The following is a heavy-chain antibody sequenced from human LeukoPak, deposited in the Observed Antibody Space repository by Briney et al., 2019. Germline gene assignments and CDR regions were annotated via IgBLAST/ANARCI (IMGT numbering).Heavy chain of an antibody. CDR2: INHSGST. CDR3: ARGVAARPVHYYYMDV. V-gene: IGHV4-34*01. CDR1: GGSFSGYY. J-gene: IGHJ6*03. D-gene: IGHD6-6*01. Sequence: SETLSLTCAVYGGSFSGYYCSWIRQPPGKGLEWIGEINHSGSTSYNPSLKSRVTISVDTSKNQFSLKLSSVTAADTAVYYCARGVAARPVHYYYMDVWGKGTTVTVSS.